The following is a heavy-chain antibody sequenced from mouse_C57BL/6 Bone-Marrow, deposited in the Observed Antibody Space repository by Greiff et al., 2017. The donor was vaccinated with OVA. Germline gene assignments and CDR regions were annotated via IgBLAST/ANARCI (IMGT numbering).Heavy chain of an antibody. CDR2: ISNGGGST. V-gene: IGHV5-12*01. CDR3: AKHGTVVDDIDY. CDR1: GFTFSDYY. Sequence: EVKLVESGGGLVQPGGSLKLSCAASGFTFSDYYMYWVRQTPEKRLEWVAYISNGGGSTYYPDTVKGRFTISRDNAKNTLYLQMSRLKSEDTAMYYCAKHGTVVDDIDYWGKGTSVTVSS. D-gene: IGHD1-1*01. J-gene: IGHJ4*01.